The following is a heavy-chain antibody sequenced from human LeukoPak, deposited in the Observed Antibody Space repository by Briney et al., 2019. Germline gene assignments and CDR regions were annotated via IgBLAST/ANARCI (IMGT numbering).Heavy chain of an antibody. J-gene: IGHJ4*02. D-gene: IGHD2-2*01. CDR1: GGSVSTNDF. Sequence: SETLSLTCTVSGGSVSTNDFWGWIRQPPGMGLEWIGTIHYGGTTYYNPSLKSRLTISMDASKNQFTLRLRSVTAADTAVYYCARARCSSTSCPLDYWGQGTLVTVSS. CDR2: IHYGGTT. CDR3: ARARCSSTSCPLDY. V-gene: IGHV4-39*01.